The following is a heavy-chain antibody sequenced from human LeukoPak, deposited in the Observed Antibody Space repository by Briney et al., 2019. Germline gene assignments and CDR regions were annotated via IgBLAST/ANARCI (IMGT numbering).Heavy chain of an antibody. V-gene: IGHV3-23*01. CDR2: ISGSGGST. Sequence: GGSLRLSCAASGFSFSVYAMSWVRQAPGKGLEWVSAISGSGGSTYYADSVKGRFTISRDNSKNTLYLQMNSLRAEDTAVYYCAKAPYGGNSPYYFDYWGQGTLVTVSS. J-gene: IGHJ4*02. CDR3: AKAPYGGNSPYYFDY. CDR1: GFSFSVYA. D-gene: IGHD4-23*01.